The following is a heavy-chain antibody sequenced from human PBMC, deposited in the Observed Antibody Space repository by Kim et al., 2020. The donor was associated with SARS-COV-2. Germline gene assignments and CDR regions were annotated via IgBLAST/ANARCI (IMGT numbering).Heavy chain of an antibody. J-gene: IGHJ4*02. V-gene: IGHV3-11*01. CDR3: ARAYYFDSTSYYFDF. CDR1: GFTFSDHH. CDR2: ISNHGINT. Sequence: GGSLRLSCAASGFTFSDHHMTWIRQPPGKGLEWVAYISNHGINTYYADSVKGRFTNSRDRAQNSLHLQMNSLRAEDTALYYCARAYYFDSTSYYFDFWGQGALVTVSS. D-gene: IGHD3-22*01.